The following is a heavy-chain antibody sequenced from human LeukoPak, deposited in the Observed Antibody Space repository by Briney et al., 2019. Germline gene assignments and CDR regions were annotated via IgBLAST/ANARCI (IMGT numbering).Heavy chain of an antibody. CDR3: ARAHYYDSSGYYPAPDY. Sequence: ASVKVSCKASGYTFTGYYRHWVRQAPGQGLEWMGWINPNSGGTNYAQKFQGRVTMTRDTSISTAYMELSRLRSDDTAVYYCARAHYYDSSGYYPAPDYWGQGTLVTVSS. CDR2: INPNSGGT. D-gene: IGHD3-22*01. CDR1: GYTFTGYY. V-gene: IGHV1-2*02. J-gene: IGHJ4*02.